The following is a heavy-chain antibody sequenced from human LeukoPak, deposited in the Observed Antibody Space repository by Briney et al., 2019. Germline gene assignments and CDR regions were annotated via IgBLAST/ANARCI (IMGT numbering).Heavy chain of an antibody. J-gene: IGHJ5*02. Sequence: SETLSLTCTVSGASMNTYYWTWIRQFPGKGLEWIGYISSTRSTNYNPSLKSRVTISLDTSKNHFSLELSSVTATDTAMYYCARHSATYGSGAWGQGTLVTVSS. CDR1: GASMNTYY. CDR2: ISSTRST. V-gene: IGHV4-59*08. CDR3: ARHSATYGSGA. D-gene: IGHD6-25*01.